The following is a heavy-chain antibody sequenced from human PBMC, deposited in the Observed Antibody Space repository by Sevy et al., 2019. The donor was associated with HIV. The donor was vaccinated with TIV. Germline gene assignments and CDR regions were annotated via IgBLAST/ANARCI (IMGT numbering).Heavy chain of an antibody. CDR3: STWYGGSFDL. CDR1: GFTFSGST. J-gene: IGHJ2*01. V-gene: IGHV3-73*01. Sequence: GGFLRLSCAASGFTFSGSTIHWVRQASEKGLEWIGHIRSRSYNYATSYAASVDGRFSISRDDSKGTAFLQMNGLKADDTAVYYCSTWYGGSFDLWGRGTLVTVSS. CDR2: IRSRSYNYAT. D-gene: IGHD6-13*01.